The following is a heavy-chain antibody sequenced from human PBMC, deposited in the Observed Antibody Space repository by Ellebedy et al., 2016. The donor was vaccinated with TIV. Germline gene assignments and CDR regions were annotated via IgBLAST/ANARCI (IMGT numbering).Heavy chain of an antibody. CDR1: GGSISGFY. D-gene: IGHD3-10*01. V-gene: IGHV4-59*08. J-gene: IGHJ4*02. CDR3: ARQNVYSDSGTSWPEIDS. Sequence: SETLSLXCNVSGGSISGFYWSWIRQPPGKGLEWIGYIYSSGDTNYNPSFKSRITMSVDTSKNQFSLNLSSVTAADTAVYFCARQNVYSDSGTSWPEIDSWGQGTPVTVSS. CDR2: IYSSGDT.